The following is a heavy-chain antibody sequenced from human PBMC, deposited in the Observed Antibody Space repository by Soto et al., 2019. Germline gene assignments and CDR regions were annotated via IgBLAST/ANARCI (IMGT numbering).Heavy chain of an antibody. D-gene: IGHD5-18*01. V-gene: IGHV3-33*01. CDR2: IWYDGSRK. Sequence: QVQLVESGGGVVQPGRSLTLSCAASGFTFSDYGTHWVRQAPGKGPEWVAGIWYDGSRKYYADSVKGRFTISRDNSENSLYLQMNSLRAEDTAVYYCARDRVDTARDWFDPWGQGALVIVSS. J-gene: IGHJ5*02. CDR3: ARDRVDTARDWFDP. CDR1: GFTFSDYG.